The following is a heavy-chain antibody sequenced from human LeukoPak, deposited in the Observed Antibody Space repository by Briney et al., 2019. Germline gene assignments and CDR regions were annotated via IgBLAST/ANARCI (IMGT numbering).Heavy chain of an antibody. V-gene: IGHV3-23*01. J-gene: IGHJ4*02. D-gene: IGHD6-6*01. Sequence: GGSLRLSCAASGFTFNTYAMSWVRQAPWERLQWVSGISDSGGNTYYADSVRGRFTISRDNSKNTLYLQMNSLRAEDTAVYCCARHRSSWLIDYWGQGTLVTVSS. CDR2: ISDSGGNT. CDR1: GFTFNTYA. CDR3: ARHRSSWLIDY.